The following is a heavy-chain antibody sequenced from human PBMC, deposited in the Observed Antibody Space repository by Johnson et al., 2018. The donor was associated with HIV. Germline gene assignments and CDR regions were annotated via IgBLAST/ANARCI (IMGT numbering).Heavy chain of an antibody. CDR2: IYSGGDT. D-gene: IGHD1-20*01. CDR3: AKDLKPDNWNPDAFDI. Sequence: EVQLVESGGGLVQPGGSLRLSCAASGFTFSPYWMHCVRKAPGKGLEWFSVIYSGGDTYYAESVMGRFTISRDNFKNTLYLQMNSLKVEDTAVYSCAKDLKPDNWNPDAFDIWGQWTMVTVSS. CDR1: GFTFSPYW. V-gene: IGHV3-66*01. J-gene: IGHJ3*02.